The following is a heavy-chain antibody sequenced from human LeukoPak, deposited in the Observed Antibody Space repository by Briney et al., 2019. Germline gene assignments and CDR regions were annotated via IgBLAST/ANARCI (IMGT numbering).Heavy chain of an antibody. CDR2: ISSSSSYI. CDR3: ARDEGGGFWNYFFDY. CDR1: GFTFSSYG. D-gene: IGHD1-7*01. J-gene: IGHJ4*02. Sequence: PGGSLRLSCAASGFTFSSYGMSWVRQAPGKGLEWVSSISSSSSYIYYADSVKGRFTISRDNAKNSLYLQMNSLRTEDTAVYYCARDEGGGFWNYFFDYWGQGTLVTVSS. V-gene: IGHV3-21*01.